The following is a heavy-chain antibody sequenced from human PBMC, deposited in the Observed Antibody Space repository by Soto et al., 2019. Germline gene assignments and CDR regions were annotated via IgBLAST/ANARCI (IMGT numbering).Heavy chain of an antibody. J-gene: IGHJ3*02. Sequence: GGSLRLCCVASEFTFVTSWMSWIRQAPGRGLEWVATIKEDGSVKHYVDSVKGRFTISRDNAKKSLFLQMNTLTGDDTAVYYCAKGREGFGNDAFDIWGQGTMVTVSS. CDR3: AKGREGFGNDAFDI. D-gene: IGHD3-10*01. V-gene: IGHV3-7*01. CDR2: IKEDGSVK. CDR1: EFTFVTSW.